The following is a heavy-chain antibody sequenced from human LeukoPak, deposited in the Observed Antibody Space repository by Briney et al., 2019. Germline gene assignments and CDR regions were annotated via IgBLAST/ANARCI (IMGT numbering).Heavy chain of an antibody. CDR3: AREVDSSGWWGNIDY. CDR2: ISSSSSYI. J-gene: IGHJ4*02. Sequence: GGSLRLSCAASGFTFDDYSMNWVRQAPGKGLEWVSSISSSSSYIYYADSVKGRFTISRDNAKNSLYLQMNSLRAEDTVVYYCAREVDSSGWWGNIDYWGQGTLVTVSS. V-gene: IGHV3-21*01. CDR1: GFTFDDYS. D-gene: IGHD6-19*01.